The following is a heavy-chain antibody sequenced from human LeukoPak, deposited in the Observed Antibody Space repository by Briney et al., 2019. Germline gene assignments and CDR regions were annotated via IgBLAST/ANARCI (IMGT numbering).Heavy chain of an antibody. D-gene: IGHD1-26*01. CDR1: GYRFTTYW. V-gene: IGHV5-51*01. J-gene: IGHJ4*02. CDR3: ARHLNAGSVGAPLYIDS. Sequence: GESLKISFKASGYRFTTYWIGWVRPMPGKGLEWMGIIYPGDSDTRYSPSFQGQVTMSVDKSISTAYLQWSSLKASDTAMYYCARHLNAGSVGAPLYIDSWGQGTLVTVSS. CDR2: IYPGDSDT.